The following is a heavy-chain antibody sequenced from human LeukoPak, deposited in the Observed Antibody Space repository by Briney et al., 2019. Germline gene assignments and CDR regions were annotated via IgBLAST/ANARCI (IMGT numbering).Heavy chain of an antibody. Sequence: SETLSLTCTVSGGSISSYHWTWIRQPPGRELDWIGYISYSGSTNYNPSLKSRVTISLDTSKNQFSLKLTSVTAADTAVYYCAKAPPYISAAYNFDYWGQGTLVTVSS. CDR2: ISYSGST. CDR1: GGSISSYH. J-gene: IGHJ4*02. D-gene: IGHD6-13*01. V-gene: IGHV4-59*01. CDR3: AKAPPYISAAYNFDY.